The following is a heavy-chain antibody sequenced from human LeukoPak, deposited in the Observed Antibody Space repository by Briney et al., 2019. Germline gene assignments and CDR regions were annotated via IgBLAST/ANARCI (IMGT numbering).Heavy chain of an antibody. D-gene: IGHD4-17*01. V-gene: IGHV3-23*01. CDR1: GFTFSSYA. Sequence: GGSLRLSCAASGFTFSSYAMSWVRQAPGTGLEWVSTITSGGGSTYYADSVKGRFTISRDNSKNTLFLQMNSLRAEDTAVYYCAKEPDYGDYFDYWGQGTLVTVSS. CDR3: AKEPDYGDYFDY. J-gene: IGHJ4*02. CDR2: ITSGGGST.